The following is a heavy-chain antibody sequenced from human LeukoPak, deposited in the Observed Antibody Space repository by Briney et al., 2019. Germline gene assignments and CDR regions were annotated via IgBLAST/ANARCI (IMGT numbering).Heavy chain of an antibody. Sequence: PGGSLRLSCAASGFIFEDYGMTWVRQAPGKGLEWVAVISYDGTNKYYADSVKGRFTISRDNSKNTLYLQMNSLRTDDTAVYYCAKFWTGVAATPAYWGQGTLVTVSS. J-gene: IGHJ4*02. V-gene: IGHV3-30*18. CDR2: ISYDGTNK. D-gene: IGHD2-15*01. CDR3: AKFWTGVAATPAY. CDR1: GFIFEDYG.